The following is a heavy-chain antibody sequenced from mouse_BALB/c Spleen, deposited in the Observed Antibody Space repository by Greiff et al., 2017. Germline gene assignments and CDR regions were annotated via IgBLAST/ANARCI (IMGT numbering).Heavy chain of an antibody. D-gene: IGHD3-3*01. CDR2: ISYDGSN. J-gene: IGHJ3*01. V-gene: IGHV3-6*02. CDR1: GYSITSGYY. Sequence: EVQLQQSGPGLVKPSQSLSLTCSVTGYSITSGYYWNWIRQFPGNKLEWMGYISYDGSNNYNPSLKNRISITRDTSKNQFFLKLNSVTTEDTATYYCARVVLPGTGIAYWGQGTLVTVSA. CDR3: ARVVLPGTGIAY.